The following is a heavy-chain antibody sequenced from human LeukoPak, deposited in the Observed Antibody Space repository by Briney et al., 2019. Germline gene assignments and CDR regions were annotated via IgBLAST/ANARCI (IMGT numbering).Heavy chain of an antibody. V-gene: IGHV1-2*02. CDR3: ARGEMVETARLGY. CDR1: GSTFTGYY. D-gene: IGHD5-24*01. CDR2: INPNSGGT. Sequence: ASVTVSCKASGSTFTGYYMHWVRQAPGQGLEWMGWINPNSGGTNYAQKFQARVTMTRDTSISAAYMELSRLRSDDTAVYYCARGEMVETARLGYWGQGTLVTVSS. J-gene: IGHJ4*02.